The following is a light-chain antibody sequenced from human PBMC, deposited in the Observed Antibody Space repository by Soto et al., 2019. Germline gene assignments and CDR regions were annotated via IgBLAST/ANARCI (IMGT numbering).Light chain of an antibody. CDR3: QQYNNWPRWT. CDR1: QSVSSN. V-gene: IGKV3-15*01. CDR2: GAS. J-gene: IGKJ1*01. Sequence: EIVLPQSPAPRSLSPGERSTLSCRASQSVSSNLAWYQQKPGQAPRLLIYGASTRATGIPARFSGSGSGTEFTLTISSLQSEDFAVYYCQQYNNWPRWTFGQGTKVDIK.